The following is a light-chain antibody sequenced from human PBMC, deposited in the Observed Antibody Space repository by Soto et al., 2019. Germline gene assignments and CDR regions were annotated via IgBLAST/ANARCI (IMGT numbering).Light chain of an antibody. CDR3: SSYTSSSPYV. CDR2: DVS. CDR1: SSDVGGYDY. Sequence: QPVLTQPASGSGAPLQSSSISCTGTSSDVGGYDYVSWYQQHPGKAPKLMIYDVSNRPSGVSDRFSGSKSGNTASLTISGLQAEDEADYYCSSYTSSSPYVFGTGTKVTVL. V-gene: IGLV2-14*01. J-gene: IGLJ1*01.